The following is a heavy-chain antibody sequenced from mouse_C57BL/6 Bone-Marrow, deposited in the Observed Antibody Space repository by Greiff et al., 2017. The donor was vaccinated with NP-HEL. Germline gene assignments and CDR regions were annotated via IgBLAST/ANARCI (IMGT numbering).Heavy chain of an antibody. V-gene: IGHV8-8*01. J-gene: IGHJ2*01. CDR2: IWWDDDK. CDR3: ARIDYYGSSYDYFDC. CDR1: GFSLSTFGMG. Sequence: QVTLKECGPGILQPSQTLSLTCSFSGFSLSTFGMGVGWIRQPSGKGLEWLAHIWWDDDKYYNPALKSRLTISKDTSKNQVFLKSANADTADTATYYCARIDYYGSSYDYFDCWGQGTTLTVAS. D-gene: IGHD1-1*01.